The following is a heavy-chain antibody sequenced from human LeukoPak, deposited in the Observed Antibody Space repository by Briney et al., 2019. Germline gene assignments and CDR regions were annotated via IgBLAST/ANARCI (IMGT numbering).Heavy chain of an antibody. V-gene: IGHV1-2*02. CDR3: AALGGYCSSTSCSQDY. J-gene: IGHJ4*02. CDR2: INPNSGGT. CDR1: GYTFTGYY. D-gene: IGHD2-2*01. Sequence: ASVKVSCKASGYTFTGYYMHWVRQAPGQGLEWMGWINPNSGGTNYAQKFQGRVTMTRDTSISTAYMELSRLRSDDTAVYYCAALGGYCSSTSCSQDYWGQGTLVTVSS.